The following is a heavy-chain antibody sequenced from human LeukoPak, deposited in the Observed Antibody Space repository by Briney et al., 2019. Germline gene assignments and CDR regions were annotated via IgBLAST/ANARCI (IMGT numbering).Heavy chain of an antibody. CDR1: GFTFSNYA. CDR3: AKDFVVVPGLVNYFDS. V-gene: IGHV3-23*01. CDR2: IGGSGDST. J-gene: IGHJ4*02. D-gene: IGHD2-15*01. Sequence: PGGSLRLSCAASGFTFSNYAMSWVRQAPGKGLEWVSGIGGSGDSTYYADSVKGRFTISRDNSKNTLYLRMKSLRAEDTAVYYCAKDFVVVPGLVNYFDSWGQGTLVTVSS.